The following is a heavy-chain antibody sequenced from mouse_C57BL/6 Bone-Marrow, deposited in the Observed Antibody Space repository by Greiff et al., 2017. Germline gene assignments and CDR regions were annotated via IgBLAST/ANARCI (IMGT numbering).Heavy chain of an antibody. CDR3: ARRKTTVYYAMDY. V-gene: IGHV1-19*01. Sequence: VQLQQSGPVLVKPGASVKMSCKASGYTFTDYYMNWVKQSHGKSLEWIGVINPYNGGTSYNQKFKGKATLTVDKSSSTAYMELNSLTSEDSAVYYCARRKTTVYYAMDYWGQGTSVTVSS. CDR2: INPYNGGT. J-gene: IGHJ4*01. CDR1: GYTFTDYY. D-gene: IGHD1-1*01.